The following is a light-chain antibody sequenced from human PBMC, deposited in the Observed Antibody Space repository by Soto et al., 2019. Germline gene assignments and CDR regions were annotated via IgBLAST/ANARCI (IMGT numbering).Light chain of an antibody. CDR1: QSVSSD. Sequence: EIVMTQSPDTLSVSPGERVTLSCRASQSVSSDLAGSQQKPCQAPRLLIYGASTRATDIAARFSGSGSGTEFTLTISSLQSEDFAVYYCHQYNNWPPYTFGQGTKLEIK. CDR2: GAS. J-gene: IGKJ2*01. CDR3: HQYNNWPPYT. V-gene: IGKV3-15*01.